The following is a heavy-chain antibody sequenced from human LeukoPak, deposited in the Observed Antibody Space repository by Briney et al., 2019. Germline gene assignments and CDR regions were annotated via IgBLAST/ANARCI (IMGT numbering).Heavy chain of an antibody. Sequence: PSETLSLTCIVSGGSISSSSYYWGWIRQPPGKGLEWIGSIYYSGSTYYNPSLKSRVTISVDTSKNQFSLKLSSVTAADTAVYYCARHGGTTGIDAFDIWGQGTMVTVSS. CDR3: ARHGGTTGIDAFDI. J-gene: IGHJ3*02. V-gene: IGHV4-39*01. CDR1: GGSISSSSYY. CDR2: IYYSGST. D-gene: IGHD1-1*01.